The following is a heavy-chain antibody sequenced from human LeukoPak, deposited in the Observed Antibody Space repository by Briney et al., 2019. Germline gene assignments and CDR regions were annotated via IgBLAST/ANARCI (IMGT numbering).Heavy chain of an antibody. CDR3: ARYDSSGYLYYFDY. J-gene: IGHJ4*02. D-gene: IGHD3-22*01. Sequence: SETLSLTCAVYGGSFSGYYWSWIRQPPGKGLEWIGEINHSGSTNYNPSLKSRVTISVDTSKNQFSLKLSSVTAAGTAVYYCARYDSSGYLYYFDYWAQGTLVTVSS. CDR1: GGSFSGYY. CDR2: INHSGST. V-gene: IGHV4-34*01.